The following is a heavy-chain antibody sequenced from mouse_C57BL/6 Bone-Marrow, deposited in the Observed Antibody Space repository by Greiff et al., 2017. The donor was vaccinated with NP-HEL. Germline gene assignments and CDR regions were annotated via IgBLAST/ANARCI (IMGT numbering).Heavy chain of an antibody. V-gene: IGHV5-6*01. CDR1: GFTFSSYG. D-gene: IGHD2-1*01. CDR3: ARHVRGNPPYAMDY. Sequence: EVKLQESGGDLVKPGGSLKLSCAASGFTFSSYGMSWVRQTPDKRLEWVATISSGGSYTYYPDSVKGRFTISRDNAKNTLYLQMSSLKSEDTAMYYCARHVRGNPPYAMDYWGQGTSVTVSS. CDR2: ISSGGSYT. J-gene: IGHJ4*01.